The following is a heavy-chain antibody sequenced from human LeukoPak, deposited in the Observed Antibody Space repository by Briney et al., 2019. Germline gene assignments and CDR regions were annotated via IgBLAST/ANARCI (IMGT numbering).Heavy chain of an antibody. CDR3: ARMMDSSSWYYFDY. Sequence: SGPTLVIPTQTLTLTCTFSGFSLSTSGMRVSWIRQPPGKALEWLARIDWDDDNFYSTSLKTRLTISKDTSKHPVVLTMTNMDPVDTATCYCARMMDSSSWYYFDYWGQGTLVTVSS. V-gene: IGHV2-70*04. CDR2: IDWDDDN. CDR1: GFSLSTSGMR. D-gene: IGHD6-13*01. J-gene: IGHJ4*02.